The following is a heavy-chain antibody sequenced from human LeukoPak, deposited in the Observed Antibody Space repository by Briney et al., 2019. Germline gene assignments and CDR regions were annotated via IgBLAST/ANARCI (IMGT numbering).Heavy chain of an antibody. CDR3: ARANYYDSTGCYHDY. CDR2: IYHSGSI. J-gene: IGHJ4*02. Sequence: SETLSLTCSVSGDSLGSGMYYWGWIRQAPGKGLTWIGSIYHSGSIFYNASFESRVAMSVDPYNNQFSLRLTSVTAADTAVYYCARANYYDSTGCYHDYWGQGTLVTVSS. CDR1: GDSLGSGMYY. V-gene: IGHV4-39*01. D-gene: IGHD3-22*01.